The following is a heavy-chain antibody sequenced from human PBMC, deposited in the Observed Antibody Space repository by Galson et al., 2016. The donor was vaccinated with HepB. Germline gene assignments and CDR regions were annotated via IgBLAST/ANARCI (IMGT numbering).Heavy chain of an antibody. V-gene: IGHV3-23*01. CDR1: GFTFSNYA. Sequence: LRLSCAASGFTFSNYAMCWLRQAPGKGLERVSSISGSRDTTYDADSLRGRFTITRDNSRNTLSLQMDSLRAEDSAIYYCAKGNIVQVPAAPYAWGPGALVTVSS. CDR2: ISGSRDTT. CDR3: AKGNIVQVPAAPYA. D-gene: IGHD2-2*01. J-gene: IGHJ5*02.